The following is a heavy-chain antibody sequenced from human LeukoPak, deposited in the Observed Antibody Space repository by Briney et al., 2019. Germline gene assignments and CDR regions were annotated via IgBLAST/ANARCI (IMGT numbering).Heavy chain of an antibody. J-gene: IGHJ4*02. Sequence: GGSLRLSCAASGFTFSSYAMHWVRQAPGKGLEYVSAISSNGGSTYYANSVKGRFTISRDNSKNTLYLQMGSLRAEDMAVYYWAGGGYYDFWCCYPLDYWGQGTLVTVSS. D-gene: IGHD3-3*01. CDR2: ISSNGGST. CDR1: GFTFSSYA. CDR3: AGGGYYDFWCCYPLDY. V-gene: IGHV3-64*01.